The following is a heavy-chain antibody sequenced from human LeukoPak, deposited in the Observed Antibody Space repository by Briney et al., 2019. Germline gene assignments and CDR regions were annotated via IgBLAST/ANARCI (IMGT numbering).Heavy chain of an antibody. CDR1: GYAFSGHY. V-gene: IGHV1-2*02. Sequence: ASVKVSCKASGYAFSGHYMHWVRQVPGQGLQWMGWIHPNSGDTHYALDFLGRVTMTRDTSISTFFLDLTRLRSDDTAIYYCARGDPDDYLKLCYWGQGTLVTVSS. CDR2: IHPNSGDT. CDR3: ARGDPDDYLKLCY. D-gene: IGHD2/OR15-2a*01. J-gene: IGHJ4*02.